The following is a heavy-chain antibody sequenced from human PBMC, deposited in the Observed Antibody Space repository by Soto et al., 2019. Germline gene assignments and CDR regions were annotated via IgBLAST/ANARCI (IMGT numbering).Heavy chain of an antibody. CDR2: IYYSGST. D-gene: IGHD3-9*01. V-gene: IGHV4-31*03. CDR1: VCSISSGGYY. J-gene: IGHJ4*02. Sequence: QVQLQESGPGLVKPSQTLSLTCTVSVCSISSGGYYWSLIRHHPGKGLEWIGYIYYSGSTYYNPSLQSRVTISVDTSKNLFSLKLSSVTAANTAVYYCAREPLTWGQGTLVTVSS. CDR3: AREPLT.